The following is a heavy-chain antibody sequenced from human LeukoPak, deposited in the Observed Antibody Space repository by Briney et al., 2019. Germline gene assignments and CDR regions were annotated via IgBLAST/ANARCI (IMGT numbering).Heavy chain of an antibody. Sequence: QPGRSLRLSCAASGFTFSSYGMHWVRQAPGKGLEWVAVMSYDGSNKYYADSVKGRFTISRDNSKNTLYLQMNSLRAEDTAVYYCAKDSPSDCSGGSCYWYWGQGTLVTVSS. CDR1: GFTFSSYG. D-gene: IGHD2-15*01. J-gene: IGHJ4*02. V-gene: IGHV3-30*18. CDR3: AKDSPSDCSGGSCYWY. CDR2: MSYDGSNK.